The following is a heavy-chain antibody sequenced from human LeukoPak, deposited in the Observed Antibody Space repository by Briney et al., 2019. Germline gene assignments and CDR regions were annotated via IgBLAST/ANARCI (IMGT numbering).Heavy chain of an antibody. D-gene: IGHD3-3*01. Sequence: GGSLRLACAASGFTFSSYWMSWVRQAPGKGLEWVANIKQDGSEKYYVDSVKGRFTISRDNAKNSLYLQMNSLRAEDTAVYYWARESVLRFLEWSQPGYYYYMDVWGKGTTVTVSS. CDR1: GFTFSSYW. J-gene: IGHJ6*03. V-gene: IGHV3-7*01. CDR3: ARESVLRFLEWSQPGYYYYMDV. CDR2: IKQDGSEK.